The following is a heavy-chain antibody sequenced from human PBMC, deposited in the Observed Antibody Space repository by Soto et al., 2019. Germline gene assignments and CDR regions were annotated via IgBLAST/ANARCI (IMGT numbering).Heavy chain of an antibody. CDR1: GGAISSYY. CDR3: ARVVEYSNSPRNYYYAMDV. V-gene: IGHV4-59*01. CDR2: IYYSGST. Sequence: SETLSLTCSVSGGAISSYYWSWIRQPPGTGLEWIGYIYYSGSTNYNPSLKSRVIITVDMSKIQFSLKLSSMTAADTAVYYWARVVEYSNSPRNYYYAMDVWGQGTTVTVSS. J-gene: IGHJ6*02. D-gene: IGHD6-6*01.